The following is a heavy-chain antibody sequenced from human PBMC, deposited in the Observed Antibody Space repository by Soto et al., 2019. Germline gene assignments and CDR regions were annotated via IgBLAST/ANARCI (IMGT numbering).Heavy chain of an antibody. V-gene: IGHV1-46*01. Sequence: QVQLVQSGAEVKKPGASVKVSCKASGYTFTSYYMHWVRQAPGQGLEWMGIINPSGGSTSYAQKFQGRVNMTRDTSTSTVYMELSSLRSEDTAVYYCARGSARTYSNYRGNYYYYGMDVWGQGTTVTVSS. CDR3: ARGSARTYSNYRGNYYYYGMDV. CDR1: GYTFTSYY. J-gene: IGHJ6*02. CDR2: INPSGGST. D-gene: IGHD4-4*01.